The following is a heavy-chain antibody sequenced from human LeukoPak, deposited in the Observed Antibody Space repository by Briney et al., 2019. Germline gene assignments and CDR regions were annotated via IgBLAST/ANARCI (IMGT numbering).Heavy chain of an antibody. J-gene: IGHJ5*02. Sequence: GRSLRLSCVGSGFTFSVHWVRQVPGKGLEWLTFIRHGGTDQHYADSVRGRFTISRDNSKNTVYLQMNSLRPEDTALYYCAKDGNWASVSWGQGTLVTVSS. CDR2: IRHGGTDQ. D-gene: IGHD7-27*01. V-gene: IGHV3-30*02. CDR1: GFTFS. CDR3: AKDGNWASVS.